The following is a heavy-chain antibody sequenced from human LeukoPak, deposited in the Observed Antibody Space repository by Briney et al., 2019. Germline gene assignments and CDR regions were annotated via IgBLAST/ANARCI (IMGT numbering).Heavy chain of an antibody. CDR1: GGSISSSNW. CDR3: ASGYDSSGYRFDY. CDR2: IYHSGST. V-gene: IGHV4-4*02. J-gene: IGHJ4*02. D-gene: IGHD3-22*01. Sequence: PSETLSLTCTVSGGSISSSNWWSWVRQPPGKGLGWIGEIYHSGSTNYNPSLKSRVTISVDKSKNQFSLKLSSVTAADTAVYYCASGYDSSGYRFDYWGQGTLVTVSS.